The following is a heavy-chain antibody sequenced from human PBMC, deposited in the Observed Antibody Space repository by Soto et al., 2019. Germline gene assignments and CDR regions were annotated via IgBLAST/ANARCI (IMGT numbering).Heavy chain of an antibody. Sequence: SDTLSLTCTVSGGSLSSYYWSWIRQPPGKGLEWIGYIYYSGSTNYNPSLKSRVTISVDTSKNQFSLKLSSVTAADTAVYYCAGPVPLQFQGYHWFDPWGQGTLVTVSS. CDR1: GGSLSSYY. CDR2: IYYSGST. J-gene: IGHJ5*02. D-gene: IGHD4-4*01. V-gene: IGHV4-59*08. CDR3: AGPVPLQFQGYHWFDP.